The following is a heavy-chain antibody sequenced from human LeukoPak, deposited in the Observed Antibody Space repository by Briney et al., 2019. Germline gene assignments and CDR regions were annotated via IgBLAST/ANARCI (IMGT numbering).Heavy chain of an antibody. V-gene: IGHV3-23*01. CDR2: ISASGGTT. CDR3: AKEPREYCSSTSCPNWFDS. Sequence: PGGSLTPSCAASRLTFNNYAMSWVRQAEGKGLGWVSAISASGGTTYYADSVKGRFTISRDNTENTLFLQMNSLRAEDTAVYYCAKEPREYCSSTSCPNWFDSWGQGTLVTVSS. CDR1: RLTFNNYA. J-gene: IGHJ5*01. D-gene: IGHD2-2*01.